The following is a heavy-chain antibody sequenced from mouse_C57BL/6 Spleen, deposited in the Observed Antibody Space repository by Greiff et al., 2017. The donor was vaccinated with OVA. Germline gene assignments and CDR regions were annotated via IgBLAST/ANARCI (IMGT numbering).Heavy chain of an antibody. D-gene: IGHD1-1*01. V-gene: IGHV1-15*01. CDR3: TRSGTVVADYFDY. CDR2: IDPETGGT. CDR1: GYTFTDYE. J-gene: IGHJ2*01. Sequence: LVESGAELVRPGASVTLSCKASGYTFTDYEMHWVKQTPVHGLEWIGAIDPETGGTAYNQKFKGKAILTADKSSSTAYMELRSLTSEDSAVYYCTRSGTVVADYFDYWGQGTTLTVSS.